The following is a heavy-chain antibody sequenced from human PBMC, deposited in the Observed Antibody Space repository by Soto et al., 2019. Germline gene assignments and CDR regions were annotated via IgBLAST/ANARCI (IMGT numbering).Heavy chain of an antibody. CDR1: GFTFNTYG. CDR2: ISYDGINK. Sequence: QVQLVESGGGVVQPGRSLGLSCAASGFTFNTYGMHWVRQAPGKGLEWVAAISYDGINKYYVDSVKGRFTISRDNSKNTLYVQMNSLRDEDKALYYCARRPQPTRGIHWYFDLWGRGILVTVSS. J-gene: IGHJ2*01. V-gene: IGHV3-30*03. CDR3: ARRPQPTRGIHWYFDL. D-gene: IGHD1-26*01.